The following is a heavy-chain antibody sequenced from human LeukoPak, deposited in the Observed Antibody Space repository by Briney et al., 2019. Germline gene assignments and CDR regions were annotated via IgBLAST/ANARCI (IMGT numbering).Heavy chain of an antibody. CDR2: IYYSGST. J-gene: IGHJ2*01. V-gene: IGHV4-31*03. D-gene: IGHD3-22*01. Sequence: PSQTLSLTCTVSGGSISSGGYYWSWIRQHPGKGLEWIGYIYYSGSTYYNPSLKSRVTISVGTSKNQFSLKLSSVTAADTAVYYCARGDSSGYYRYWYFDFWGRGTLVTVSS. CDR1: GGSISSGGYY. CDR3: ARGDSSGYYRYWYFDF.